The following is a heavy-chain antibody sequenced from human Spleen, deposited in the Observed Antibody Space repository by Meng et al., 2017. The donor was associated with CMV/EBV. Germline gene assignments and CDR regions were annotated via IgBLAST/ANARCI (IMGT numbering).Heavy chain of an antibody. J-gene: IGHJ6*02. CDR3: ARFRRLGSLYGMDV. CDR1: GFTFSSYA. V-gene: IGHV3-23*01. CDR2: MSGSGNYR. D-gene: IGHD3-10*01. Sequence: GGSLRLSCAASGFTFSSYAMSWVRQAPGQGLEWVSAMSGSGNYRNYADSVKGRFTISRDNSKNTLYLQMNSLRVEDTAVYYCARFRRLGSLYGMDVWGQGTTVTVSS.